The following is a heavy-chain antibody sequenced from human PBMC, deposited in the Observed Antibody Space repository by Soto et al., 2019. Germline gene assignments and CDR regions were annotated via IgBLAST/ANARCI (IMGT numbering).Heavy chain of an antibody. CDR2: IKSRIDGGTT. CDR1: SFTFSNAW. CDR3: TTEGTGTTFFNY. V-gene: IGHV3-15*01. Sequence: VQLVESGGGLVQPGGSLRLSCAASSFTFSNAWMNWVRQAPGKGLEWVGRIKSRIDGGTTDYAAPVKGRFSISRDDSRNTVFLQMNSLKTDDTAVYYCTTEGTGTTFFNYWGQGTLVTVSS. J-gene: IGHJ4*02. D-gene: IGHD1-7*01.